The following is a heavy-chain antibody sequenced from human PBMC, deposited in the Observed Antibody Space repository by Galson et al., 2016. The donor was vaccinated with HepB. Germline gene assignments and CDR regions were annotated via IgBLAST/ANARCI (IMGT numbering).Heavy chain of an antibody. D-gene: IGHD6-13*01. CDR3: ARHLTTAGTRGVDS. CDR1: GGSISNYRW. CDR2: IYQSGST. Sequence: SETLSLTCAVSGGSISNYRWWSWVRQPPGKGLEWIGEIYQSGSTNYNPSRENRVTIPVAKTKNQFSLMLSSVTAADTAVYYCARHLTTAGTRGVDSWGQGTLVTVSS. J-gene: IGHJ4*02. V-gene: IGHV4-4*02.